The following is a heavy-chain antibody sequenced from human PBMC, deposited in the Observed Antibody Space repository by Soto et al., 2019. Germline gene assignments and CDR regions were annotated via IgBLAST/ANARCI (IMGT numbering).Heavy chain of an antibody. V-gene: IGHV1-69*13. J-gene: IGHJ3*02. CDR1: GGTFSSYA. D-gene: IGHD3-9*01. CDR2: IIPIFGTA. CDR3: AGGIGRYFDWLLYRGAFDI. Sequence: SVKVSCKASGGTFSSYAISWVRQAPGQGLEWMGGIIPIFGTANYAQKFQGRVTITADESTSTAYMELSSLRSEDTAVYYCAGGIGRYFDWLLYRGAFDIWGQGTMVTVSS.